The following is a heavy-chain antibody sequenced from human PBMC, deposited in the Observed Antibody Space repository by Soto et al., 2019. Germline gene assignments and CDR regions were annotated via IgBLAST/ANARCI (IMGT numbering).Heavy chain of an antibody. D-gene: IGHD3-10*01. CDR2: IYPGDSET. V-gene: IGHV5-51*01. J-gene: IGHJ3*02. CDR1: GYRVTSFW. Sequence: GGSLKISRQTSGYRVTSFWIRRVGQMPGKSLGWMGIIYPGDSETRYSPSFQGQVTISADKSITTAYLQWSSLKASDTAMYYCARRDYYGSGSYDSADAFGIWGQGTMVTVSS. CDR3: ARRDYYGSGSYDSADAFGI.